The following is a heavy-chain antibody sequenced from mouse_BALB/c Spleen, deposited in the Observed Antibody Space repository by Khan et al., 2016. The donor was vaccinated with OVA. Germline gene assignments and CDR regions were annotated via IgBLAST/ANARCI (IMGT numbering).Heavy chain of an antibody. CDR2: IRSDGNT. D-gene: IGHD2-2*01. CDR1: GSASTNYG. Sequence: VQLQESGPGLVAPSQSLSIACTVSGSASTNYGVRWARQTPGKGLEWLGVIRSDGNTNYHSSIKSRLTITRDNSKSQVLLKLNSLQTDDTATYYCAIIFYGYDWFAYWGQGTLVTVSA. CDR3: AIIFYGYDWFAY. V-gene: IGHV2-3*01. J-gene: IGHJ3*01.